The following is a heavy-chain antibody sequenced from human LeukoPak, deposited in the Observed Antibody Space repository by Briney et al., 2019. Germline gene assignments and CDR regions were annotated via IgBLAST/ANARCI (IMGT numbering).Heavy chain of an antibody. Sequence: GSLRLSCAASGFTFSSYAMHWVRQAPGKGLEWIGRFYTGGTPNYNPSLKSRVTILVDTSRNQFSLKLSSVTAADTAVYYCARGGIPDYWGQGILVTVSS. CDR1: GFTFSSYA. CDR2: FYTGGTP. CDR3: ARGGIPDY. D-gene: IGHD2-21*01. V-gene: IGHV4-4*08. J-gene: IGHJ4*02.